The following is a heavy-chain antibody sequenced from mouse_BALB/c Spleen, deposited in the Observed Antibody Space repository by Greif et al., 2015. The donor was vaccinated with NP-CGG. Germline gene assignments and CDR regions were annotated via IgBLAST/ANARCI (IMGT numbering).Heavy chain of an antibody. J-gene: IGHJ3*01. CDR3: AALDGGGFAY. CDR2: INPYNGDT. Sequence: AQLQQSGPELVKPGASVKISCKASGYSFTGYFMNWVMQSHGKSLEWIGRINPYNGDTFYNQKFKGKATLTVDKSSSTAHMELRSLASEDSAVYYCAALDGGGFAYWGQGTLVTVSA. D-gene: IGHD1-1*02. V-gene: IGHV1-20*02. CDR1: GYSFTGYF.